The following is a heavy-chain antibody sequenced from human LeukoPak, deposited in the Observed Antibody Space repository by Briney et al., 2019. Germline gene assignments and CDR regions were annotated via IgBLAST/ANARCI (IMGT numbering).Heavy chain of an antibody. D-gene: IGHD3-10*01. Sequence: SETLSLTCTVSGGSISSYYWSWIRQPPGKGLEWIGYIYYSGSTNYNPSLKSRVTMSVDTSKNQFSLKLSSVTAADTAVYYCARDYYGSGSYELGNYYYYYMDVWGKGTTVTISS. J-gene: IGHJ6*03. CDR1: GGSISSYY. CDR3: ARDYYGSGSYELGNYYYYYMDV. CDR2: IYYSGST. V-gene: IGHV4-59*12.